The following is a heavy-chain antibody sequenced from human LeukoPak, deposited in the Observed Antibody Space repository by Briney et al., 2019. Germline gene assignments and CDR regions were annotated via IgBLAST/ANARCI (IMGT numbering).Heavy chain of an antibody. CDR1: GFTFNNYG. CDR3: AREQMKDEWELLQEAFDI. V-gene: IGHV3-23*01. J-gene: IGHJ3*02. Sequence: GGSLRLSCAASGFTFNNYGMTWFRQVPGKGLEWVSTINDRGKNTHYPDSVKGRFTISRDNSKNTLYLQMNSLRAEDTAVYYCAREQMKDEWELLQEAFDIWGQGTMVTVSS. CDR2: INDRGKNT. D-gene: IGHD1-26*01.